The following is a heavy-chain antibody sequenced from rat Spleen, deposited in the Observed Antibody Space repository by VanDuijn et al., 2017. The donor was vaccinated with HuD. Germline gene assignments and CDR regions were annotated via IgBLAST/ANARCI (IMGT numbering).Heavy chain of an antibody. CDR2: ISYDGSST. D-gene: IGHD1-8*01. CDR1: GFTFSDYN. J-gene: IGHJ4*01. CDR3: SRPYYSSYGVMDP. V-gene: IGHV5-7*01. Sequence: EVQLVESGGGLVQPGRSLKLSCAASGFTFSDYNMAWVRQAPKKGLEWVATISYDGSSTYYRDSVKGRFTISRDNAKSTLYLQMDSLRSEDTATYYCSRPYYSSYGVMDPWCRGSSVTFSS.